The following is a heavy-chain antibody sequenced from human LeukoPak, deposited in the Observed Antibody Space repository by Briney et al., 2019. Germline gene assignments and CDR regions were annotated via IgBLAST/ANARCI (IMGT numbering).Heavy chain of an antibody. D-gene: IGHD3-10*01. CDR1: GYTFTSYY. CDR3: AVLLRTLQLLDF. V-gene: IGHV1-2*02. Sequence: ASVKVSCKASGYTFTSYYMHWVRQAPGQGLEWMGWINPNSGGTNYAQKVQGRVTMTRDKSTSTVYMELSSLRSEDTAMYYCAVLLRTLQLLDFWGQGTLVTVAS. J-gene: IGHJ4*02. CDR2: INPNSGGT.